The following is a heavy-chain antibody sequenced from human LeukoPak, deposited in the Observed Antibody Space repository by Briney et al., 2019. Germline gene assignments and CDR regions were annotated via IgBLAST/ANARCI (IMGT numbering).Heavy chain of an antibody. CDR2: IYYSGST. V-gene: IGHV4-59*02. CDR1: GFTVSNNY. D-gene: IGHD1-26*01. Sequence: GSLRLSCAASGFTVSNNYMNFFRQAPGKGLEWIGYIYYSGSTNYNPSLKSRVTISVDTSKNQFSLKLSSVTAADTAVYYCARADVGATSVYAFDIWGQGTMVTVSS. CDR3: ARADVGATSVYAFDI. J-gene: IGHJ3*02.